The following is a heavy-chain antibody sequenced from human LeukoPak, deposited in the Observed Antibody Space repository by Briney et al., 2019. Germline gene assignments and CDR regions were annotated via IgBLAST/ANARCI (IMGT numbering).Heavy chain of an antibody. V-gene: IGHV3-69-1*01. CDR2: ISSSSTI. J-gene: IGHJ4*02. Sequence: GGSLRLSCAASGFTVSSNYMSWVRQAPGKGLEWVSYISSSSTIYYADSVKGRFTISRDNAKNSLYLQMNSLRAEDTAVYYCARADDYYDSSGPNDYWGQGTLVTVSS. D-gene: IGHD3-22*01. CDR3: ARADDYYDSSGPNDY. CDR1: GFTVSSNY.